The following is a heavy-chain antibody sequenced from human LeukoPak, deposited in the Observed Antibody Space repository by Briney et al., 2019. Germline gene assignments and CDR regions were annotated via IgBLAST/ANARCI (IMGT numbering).Heavy chain of an antibody. J-gene: IGHJ4*02. CDR1: GYTFTHYG. CDR2: ISAYNGNT. V-gene: IGHV1-18*01. Sequence: PVASVTVSCMASGYTFTHYGFSWVRQAPGQGLEWMGWISAYNGNTNSAKKFQGRVTMTTDTSTSTAYMELRSVRYYDTAVYCCGRRKNYYDSGGYHDYWGQGPLVTVSS. CDR3: GRRKNYYDSGGYHDY. D-gene: IGHD3-22*01.